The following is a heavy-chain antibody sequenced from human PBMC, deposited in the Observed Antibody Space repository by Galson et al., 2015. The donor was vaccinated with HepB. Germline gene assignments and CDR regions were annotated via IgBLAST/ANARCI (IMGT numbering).Heavy chain of an antibody. J-gene: IGHJ3*02. D-gene: IGHD3-9*01. CDR3: ARDRGVTYYDILTGYFGAFDI. Sequence: LSLTCTVSGGSISSYYWSWIRQPPGKGLEWIGYIYYSGSTNYNPSLKSRVTISVDTSKNQFSLKLSSVTAADTAVYYCARDRGVTYYDILTGYFGAFDIWGQGTMVTVSS. V-gene: IGHV4-59*01. CDR2: IYYSGST. CDR1: GGSISSYY.